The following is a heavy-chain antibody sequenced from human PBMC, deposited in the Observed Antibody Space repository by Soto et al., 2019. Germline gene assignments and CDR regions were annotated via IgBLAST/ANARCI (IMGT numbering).Heavy chain of an antibody. CDR2: TYYRSKWYN. Sequence: QVQLQQSGPGLVKPSQTLSLTCVISGDSVSSNAAAWSWIRQSPSRGLEWLGRTYYRSKWYNDYAVSVKSRIVINPDTSKNQFSLHLNSVTPEDTAVYYCARGSYDSTWSWGQGTLVTVSS. D-gene: IGHD6-13*01. J-gene: IGHJ5*02. CDR3: ARGSYDSTWS. V-gene: IGHV6-1*01. CDR1: GDSVSSNAAA.